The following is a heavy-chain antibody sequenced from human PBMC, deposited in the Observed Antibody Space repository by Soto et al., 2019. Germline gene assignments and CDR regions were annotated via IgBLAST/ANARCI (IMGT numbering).Heavy chain of an antibody. Sequence: QVQLVESGGGVVQPGRSLRLSCAASGFTFSSYAMHWVRQAPGKGLEWVAVISYDGSNKYYADSVKGRFTISRDNSKNTLYLQMNGLRAEDTAVYYCARDGLLGYFDYWGPGTLVTVSS. CDR1: GFTFSSYA. CDR3: ARDGLLGYFDY. V-gene: IGHV3-30-3*01. D-gene: IGHD3-16*01. J-gene: IGHJ4*02. CDR2: ISYDGSNK.